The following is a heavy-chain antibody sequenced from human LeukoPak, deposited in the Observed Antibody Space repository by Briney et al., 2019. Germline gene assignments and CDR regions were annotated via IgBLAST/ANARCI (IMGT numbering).Heavy chain of an antibody. D-gene: IGHD1-26*01. CDR3: ARVGNSGSYYSLLRPFDY. CDR2: INTNTGNP. V-gene: IGHV7-4-1*02. CDR1: GYTFTSYA. Sequence: GASVKVSCKASGYTFTSYAMHWVRQAPGQGLEWMGWINTNTGNPTYAQGFTGRFVFSLDTSVSTAYLQISSLKAEDTAVYYCARVGNSGSYYSLLRPFDYWGQGTLVTVSS. J-gene: IGHJ4*02.